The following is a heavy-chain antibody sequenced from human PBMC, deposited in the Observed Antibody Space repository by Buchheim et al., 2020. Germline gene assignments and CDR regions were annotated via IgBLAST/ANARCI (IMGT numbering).Heavy chain of an antibody. J-gene: IGHJ2*01. D-gene: IGHD3-10*01. CDR1: GFTFSSYE. CDR2: ISSSGSTI. V-gene: IGHV3-48*03. Sequence: EVQLVESGGGLVQPGGSLRLSCAASGFTFSSYEMNWVRQAPGKGLEWVSYISSSGSTIYYADSVKGRFTISRDNAKNSLYLQMNSLRDEDTAVYYCAGPLYYYGSGRYFDLWGRGTL. CDR3: AGPLYYYGSGRYFDL.